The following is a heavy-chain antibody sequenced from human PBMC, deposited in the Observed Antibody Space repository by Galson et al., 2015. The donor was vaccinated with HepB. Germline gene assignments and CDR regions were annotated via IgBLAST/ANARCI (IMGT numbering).Heavy chain of an antibody. CDR2: IRGDGGST. Sequence: SLRLSCAASGFTFSSYAMSWVRQAPGKGLEGVSTIRGDGGSTYYADSVKGRFTISRDNSKKTLYLQMKGLRAEDTAVYYCAKVVSRVVVHVGFDVWGQGTTVTVSS. D-gene: IGHD3-22*01. CDR1: GFTFSSYA. CDR3: AKVVSRVVVHVGFDV. J-gene: IGHJ6*02. V-gene: IGHV3-23*01.